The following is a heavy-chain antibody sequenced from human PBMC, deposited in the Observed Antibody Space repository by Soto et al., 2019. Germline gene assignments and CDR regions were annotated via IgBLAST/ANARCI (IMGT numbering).Heavy chain of an antibody. CDR2: ISGYTGNT. CDR1: GYTFTSYG. CDR3: ARGDVNFDY. Sequence: QVQLVQSGAEVKKPGASVKVSCKASGYTFTSYGIGWVRQAPGQGLEWMGWISGYTGNTKHAQKLQGRVTMTTATSASTAYMELRFLRSDDTAVYYCARGDVNFDYWGQGTLVTVSS. J-gene: IGHJ4*02. V-gene: IGHV1-18*01.